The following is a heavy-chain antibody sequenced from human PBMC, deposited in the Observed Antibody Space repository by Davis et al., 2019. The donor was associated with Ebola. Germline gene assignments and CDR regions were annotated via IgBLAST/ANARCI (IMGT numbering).Heavy chain of an antibody. V-gene: IGHV3-30*03. D-gene: IGHD3-16*01. CDR3: AADGGAYLHYYGMDV. CDR1: GISFSSFD. CDR2: ISKDGSER. Sequence: PGGSLRLSCAASGISFSSFDMHWVRQAPGKGLEWVAVISKDGSERYYGDSVRGRFTISRDNSKNTLYVEMNSLRFEDTAVYYCAADGGAYLHYYGMDVWGQGTTVSVSS. J-gene: IGHJ6*02.